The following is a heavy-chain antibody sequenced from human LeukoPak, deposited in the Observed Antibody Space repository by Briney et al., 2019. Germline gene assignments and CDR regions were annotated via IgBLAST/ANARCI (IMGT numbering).Heavy chain of an antibody. D-gene: IGHD1-26*01. CDR3: SRELGGSYFDY. V-gene: IGHV1-46*01. CDR1: GYTFSNYY. J-gene: IGHJ4*02. CDR2: NNPSGGRT. Sequence: ASVKVSCKASGYTFSNYYIHWVRQAPGQGLEWMGVNNPSGGRTTYAQKFQGRVTMTRDTSTCTAYMDLSSLRSDDTAVYYCSRELGGSYFDYWGQGTLVTVSS.